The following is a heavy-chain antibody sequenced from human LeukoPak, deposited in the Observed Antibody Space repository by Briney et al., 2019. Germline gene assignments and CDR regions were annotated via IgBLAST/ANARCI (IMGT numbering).Heavy chain of an antibody. CDR1: GGTFSSYA. D-gene: IGHD3-22*01. V-gene: IGHV1-69*05. J-gene: IGHJ4*02. CDR3: ARDSRPSYDSSGYYYPGDY. Sequence: ASVKVSCKASGGTFSSYAISWVRQAPGQGLEWMGRIIPIFGTANYAQKFQGRDTITTDESTSTAYMELSSLRSEDTAVYYCARDSRPSYDSSGYYYPGDYWGQGTLVTVSA. CDR2: IIPIFGTA.